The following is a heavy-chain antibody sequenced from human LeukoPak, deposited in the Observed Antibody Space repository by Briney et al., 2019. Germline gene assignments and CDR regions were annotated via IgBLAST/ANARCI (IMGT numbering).Heavy chain of an antibody. CDR3: ARDFCVVVTAMFDY. J-gene: IGHJ4*02. CDR1: GYTFTSYG. D-gene: IGHD2-21*02. V-gene: IGHV1-18*01. CDR2: ISAYNGNT. Sequence: GASVKVSCKASGYTFTSYGISWVRQAPGQGLEWMGWISAYNGNTNYAQKLQGRVTMTTDTSTSTAYMELRSLRSDDTAVYYCARDFCVVVTAMFDYWGQGTLVTVSS.